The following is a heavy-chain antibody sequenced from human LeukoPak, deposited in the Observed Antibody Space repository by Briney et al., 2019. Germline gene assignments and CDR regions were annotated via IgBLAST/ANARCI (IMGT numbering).Heavy chain of an antibody. V-gene: IGHV3-33*01. D-gene: IGHD3-3*01. J-gene: IGHJ4*02. CDR3: ARDHEGRFLDY. CDR2: IWYDGSNK. CDR1: GFTFSSYG. Sequence: GRSLRLSCAASGFTFSSYGMHWVRQAPGKGLEWVAVIWYDGSNKYYADSVKGRFTISGDNSKNTLYLQMNSLRAEDTAVYYCARDHEGRFLDYWGQGTLVTVSS.